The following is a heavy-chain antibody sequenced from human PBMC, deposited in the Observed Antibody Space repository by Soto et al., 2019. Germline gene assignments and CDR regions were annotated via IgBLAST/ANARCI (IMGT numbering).Heavy chain of an antibody. V-gene: IGHV1-69*13. Sequence: SVKVSCKASGGTFSSYAISWVRQAPGQGLEWMGGIIPIFGTANYAQKFQGRVTITADESTSTAYMELSSLRSEGTAVYYCARSGWESLLIWFDPWGDVPLVPVP. CDR3: ARSGWESLLIWFDP. CDR2: IIPIFGTA. D-gene: IGHD3-10*01. CDR1: GGTFSSYA. J-gene: IGHJ5*02.